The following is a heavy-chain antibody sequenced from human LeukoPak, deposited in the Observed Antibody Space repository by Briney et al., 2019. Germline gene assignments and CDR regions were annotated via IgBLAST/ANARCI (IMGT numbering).Heavy chain of an antibody. Sequence: GGSLRLSXAASGFTFSSYAMSWVRQAPGKGLEWVSAISGSGGSTYYADSVKGRFTISRDNSKNTLYLQMNSLRAEDTAVYYCAKGPYDSSGYYRYYFDYWGQGTLVTVSS. CDR1: GFTFSSYA. CDR3: AKGPYDSSGYYRYYFDY. D-gene: IGHD3-22*01. V-gene: IGHV3-23*01. CDR2: ISGSGGST. J-gene: IGHJ4*02.